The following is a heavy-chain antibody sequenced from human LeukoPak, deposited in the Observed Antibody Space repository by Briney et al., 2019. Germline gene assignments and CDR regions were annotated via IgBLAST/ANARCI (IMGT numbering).Heavy chain of an antibody. Sequence: GGSLRLSCAASGFTFSSYAMSWVRQAPGKGLEWVSAISGSGGSTYYADSVKGRLTISRDNSKNTLYLQMNSLRAEDTAVYYCAKGTGYSSGWYYFDYWGQGTLVTVSS. D-gene: IGHD6-19*01. CDR2: ISGSGGST. V-gene: IGHV3-23*01. CDR3: AKGTGYSSGWYYFDY. CDR1: GFTFSSYA. J-gene: IGHJ4*02.